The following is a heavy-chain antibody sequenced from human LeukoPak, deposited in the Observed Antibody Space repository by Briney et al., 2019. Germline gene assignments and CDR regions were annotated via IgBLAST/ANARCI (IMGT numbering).Heavy chain of an antibody. CDR2: IRQDGSDE. CDR1: GFTFSTYW. CDR3: VRSYIDRTALPLV. J-gene: IGHJ4*02. D-gene: IGHD2-2*02. V-gene: IGHV3-7*01. Sequence: PGGSLRLSCATSGFTFSTYWMSWVRQAPGKGLEWVAHIRQDGSDEYYVDSVKGRFTISRDNAKNSLYLHMNSLRAEDTAVYYCVRSYIDRTALPLVWGQGTLVTVSS.